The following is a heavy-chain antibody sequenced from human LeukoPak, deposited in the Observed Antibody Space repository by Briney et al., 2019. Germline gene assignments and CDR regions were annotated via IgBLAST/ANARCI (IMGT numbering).Heavy chain of an antibody. D-gene: IGHD2-2*01. CDR3: ARDGPIVVVPAAMAADWFDP. CDR1: GGSISSYY. J-gene: IGHJ5*02. CDR2: IYTSGST. V-gene: IGHV4-4*07. Sequence: SETLSLTCTVSGGSISSYYWSWIRRPAGKGLEWIGRIYTSGSTNYNPSLKSRVTMSVDTSKNQFSLKLSSVTAADTAVYYCARDGPIVVVPAAMAADWFDPWGQGTLVTVSS.